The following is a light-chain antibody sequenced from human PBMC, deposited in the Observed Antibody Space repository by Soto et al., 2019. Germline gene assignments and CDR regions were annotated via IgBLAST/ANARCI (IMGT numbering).Light chain of an antibody. V-gene: IGKV1-5*01. CDR3: QQYNSYPWT. J-gene: IGKJ1*01. CDR2: DAS. Sequence: DIQMTQSPSTLSASVGDRVTITCRASQSISSWLAWYQQKPGKAPKLLIYDASSLESGVPSRFSGSGSGTEFTLPFSSLQPDGFATYYCQQYNSYPWTFGQGTKVEIK. CDR1: QSISSW.